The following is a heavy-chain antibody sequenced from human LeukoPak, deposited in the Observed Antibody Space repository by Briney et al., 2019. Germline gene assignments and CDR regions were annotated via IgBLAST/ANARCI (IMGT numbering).Heavy chain of an antibody. D-gene: IGHD1-26*01. J-gene: IGHJ4*02. V-gene: IGHV3-30*04. CDR2: ISYDGSNK. Sequence: GGSLRLSCAASGFTFSSYAMHWVRQAPGKGLEWVAVISYDGSNKYYADSVKGRFTISRDNSKNTLYLQMNSLRAEDTAVYYCARDPVGATRFDYWGQGTLVTVSS. CDR1: GFTFSSYA. CDR3: ARDPVGATRFDY.